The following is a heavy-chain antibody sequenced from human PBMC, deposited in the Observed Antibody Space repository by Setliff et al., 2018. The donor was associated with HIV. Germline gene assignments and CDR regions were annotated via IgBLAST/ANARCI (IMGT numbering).Heavy chain of an antibody. CDR2: INPNSGGT. CDR1: GYTFTNYD. CDR3: AREPTGDFWSGYSSRGLDY. J-gene: IGHJ4*02. D-gene: IGHD3-3*01. V-gene: IGHV1-2*06. Sequence: ASVKVSCKASGYTFTNYDINWVRQAPGQGLEWMGRINPNSGGTNSPQKLQGRVTMTRDTSINTAYMELSRLTSDDTAFYYCAREPTGDFWSGYSSRGLDYWGQGTLVTVSS.